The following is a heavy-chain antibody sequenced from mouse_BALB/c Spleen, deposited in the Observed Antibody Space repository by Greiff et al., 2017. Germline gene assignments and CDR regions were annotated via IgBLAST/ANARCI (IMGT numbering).Heavy chain of an antibody. V-gene: IGHV3-6*02. CDR2: ISYDGSN. CDR1: GYSITSGYY. J-gene: IGHJ4*01. Sequence: EVQLQESGPGLVKPSQSLSLTCSVTGYSITSGYYWNWIRQFPGNKLEWMGYISYDGSNNYNPSLKNRISITRDTSKNQFFLKLNSVTTEDTATYYCAREGWLTPPAMDYWGQGTSVTVSS. CDR3: AREGWLTPPAMDY. D-gene: IGHD2-3*01.